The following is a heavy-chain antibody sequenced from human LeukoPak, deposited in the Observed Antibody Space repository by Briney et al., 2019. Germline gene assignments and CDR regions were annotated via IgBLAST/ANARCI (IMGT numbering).Heavy chain of an antibody. J-gene: IGHJ5*02. Sequence: SETLSLTCAVSGGSISSGGYSWSWIRQPPGKGLEWIGYIYHSGSTYYNPSLKSRVTISVDRSKNQFTLKLSSVTAADTAVYYCARGIDWFDPWGQGTLVTVSS. CDR3: ARGIDWFDP. V-gene: IGHV4-30-2*01. D-gene: IGHD2-15*01. CDR1: GGSISSGGYS. CDR2: IYHSGST.